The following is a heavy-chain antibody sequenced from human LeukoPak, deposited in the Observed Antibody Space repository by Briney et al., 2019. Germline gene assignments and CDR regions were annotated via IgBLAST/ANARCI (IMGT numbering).Heavy chain of an antibody. D-gene: IGHD3-22*01. J-gene: IGHJ4*02. CDR1: GGSISSYH. CDR3: ARASDSSGYSFDY. V-gene: IGHV4-59*01. Sequence: SETLSLTCTVSGGSISSYHWSWIRQPPGKGLEWIGYIYYSGSTNYNPSLKSRVTISVDTSKNQFSLKLSSVTAADTAVYYCARASDSSGYSFDYWGQGTLVTVSS. CDR2: IYYSGST.